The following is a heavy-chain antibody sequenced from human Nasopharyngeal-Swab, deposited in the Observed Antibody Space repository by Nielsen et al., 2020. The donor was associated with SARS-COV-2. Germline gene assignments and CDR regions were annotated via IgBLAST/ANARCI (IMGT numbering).Heavy chain of an antibody. D-gene: IGHD3-10*01. CDR1: GFTFSSYW. Sequence: GESLKISCAASGFTFSSYWMSWVRQAPGKGLEWVANIKQDGSEKYYVDSVKGRFTISRDNAKNSLYLQMNSLRAEDKAVYYCARDSGSYSDYWGQGTLVTVSS. J-gene: IGHJ4*02. CDR2: IKQDGSEK. V-gene: IGHV3-7*01. CDR3: ARDSGSYSDY.